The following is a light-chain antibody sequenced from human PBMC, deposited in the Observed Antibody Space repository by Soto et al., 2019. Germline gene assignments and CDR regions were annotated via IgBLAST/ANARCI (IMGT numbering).Light chain of an antibody. CDR3: QQRSDRLPIT. CDR2: DAS. V-gene: IGKV3D-20*02. CDR1: QSVGSSY. J-gene: IGKJ5*01. Sequence: VLRQSPGTLSLSAWGGATLSFRASQSVGSSYLAWYQQKPGQAPRLLIYDASKRPTGIPARFSGSGSGTDFTLTISSLEPEDSAVYYCQQRSDRLPITFGQGTRLEIK.